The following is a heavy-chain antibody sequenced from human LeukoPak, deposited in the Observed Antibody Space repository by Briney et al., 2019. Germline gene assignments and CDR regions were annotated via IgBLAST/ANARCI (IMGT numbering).Heavy chain of an antibody. J-gene: IGHJ6*02. D-gene: IGHD6-13*01. CDR1: GFTFSSYA. CDR3: ARGYSSSWYDYYYYGMDV. CDR2: ISYDGSNK. Sequence: PGGSLRLSCAASGFTFSSYAMHWVRQAPGKGLEWVAVISYDGSNKYYADSVKGRFTISRDNSKNTLYLQMNSLRAEDTAVYYCARGYSSSWYDYYYYGMDVWGQGTTVTVSS. V-gene: IGHV3-30*14.